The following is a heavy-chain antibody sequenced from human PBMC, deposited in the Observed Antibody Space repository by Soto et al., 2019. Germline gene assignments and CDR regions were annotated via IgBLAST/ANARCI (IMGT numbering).Heavy chain of an antibody. CDR1: GYSFTSYW. CDR3: ARTKSSYYDILTGQLPEEGWFDP. J-gene: IGHJ5*02. D-gene: IGHD3-9*01. V-gene: IGHV5-51*01. Sequence: PGESLKISCKGSGYSFTSYWIGWVRQMPGKGLEWMGIIYPGDSDTRYSPSFQGQVTISADKSISTAYLQWSSLKASDTAMYYCARTKSSYYDILTGQLPEEGWFDPWGQGTLVTVSS. CDR2: IYPGDSDT.